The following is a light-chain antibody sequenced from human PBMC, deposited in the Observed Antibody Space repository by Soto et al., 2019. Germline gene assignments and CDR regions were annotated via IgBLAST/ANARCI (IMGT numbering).Light chain of an antibody. Sequence: EIVLTQSPATLSLSPGERATLSCRASQSVIRYLAWYQQRPGQAPRLLIYGASSRATGIPDRFSGSGSGTDFTLTLSRVEPDDFAVYYCQHFRAFGQGTRLEIK. CDR3: QHFRA. V-gene: IGKV3-11*01. J-gene: IGKJ5*01. CDR1: QSVIRY. CDR2: GAS.